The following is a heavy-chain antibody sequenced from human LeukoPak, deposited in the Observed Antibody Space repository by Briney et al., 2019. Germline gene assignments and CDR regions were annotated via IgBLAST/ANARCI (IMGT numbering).Heavy chain of an antibody. D-gene: IGHD5-18*01. CDR1: GGSFSGYY. J-gene: IGHJ5*02. CDR3: ARSRVDTAMVGTFDP. Sequence: SETLSLTCAVYGGSFSGYYCSWIRQPPGKGPEWIGEINHSGSTNYNPSLKSRVTISVDTSKNQFSLKLSSVTAADTAVYYCARSRVDTAMVGTFDPWGQGTLVTVSS. V-gene: IGHV4-34*01. CDR2: INHSGST.